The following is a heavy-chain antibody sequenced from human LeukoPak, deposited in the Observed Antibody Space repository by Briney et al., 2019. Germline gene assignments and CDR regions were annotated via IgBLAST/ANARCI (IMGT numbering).Heavy chain of an antibody. Sequence: PGGSLRLSCAASGFTFSNAWMSWVRQAPGKGLEWVGRIKSKTDGGTTDYAAPVKGRFTISRDDSKNTLYLQMNSLKTEDTAVYYCTTSTYYYDSSGYYYFLLVPNDYWGQGTLVTVSS. CDR3: TTSTYYYDSSGYYYFLLVPNDY. CDR1: GFTFSNAW. J-gene: IGHJ4*02. CDR2: IKSKTDGGTT. V-gene: IGHV3-15*01. D-gene: IGHD3-22*01.